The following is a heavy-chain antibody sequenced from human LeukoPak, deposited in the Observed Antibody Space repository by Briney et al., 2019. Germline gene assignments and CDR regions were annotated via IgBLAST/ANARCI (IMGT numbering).Heavy chain of an antibody. J-gene: IGHJ6*02. Sequence: SQTLSLTCTVSGGSISSGGYYWSWIRQHPGKGLEWIGYIYYSGSTYYNPSLKSRVTISVDTSKNQFSLKLSSVTAADTAVYYCARDPSARGGWGGDYYYGMDVWGQGTTVTVFS. D-gene: IGHD6-19*01. V-gene: IGHV4-31*03. CDR3: ARDPSARGGWGGDYYYGMDV. CDR2: IYYSGST. CDR1: GGSISSGGYY.